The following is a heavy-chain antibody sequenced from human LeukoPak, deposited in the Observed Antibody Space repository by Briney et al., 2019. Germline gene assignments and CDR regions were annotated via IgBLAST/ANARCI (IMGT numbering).Heavy chain of an antibody. CDR2: IYTTGTT. CDR3: ARDPSLAR. Sequence: SETLSLTCTVSGDSITSYYRSWIRQPAGKGLEWIGRIYTTGTTNYNPSLKNRVTMSMDTFKNQFSLKLNSVTAADTAVYYCARDPSLARWGQGILVTVSS. V-gene: IGHV4-4*07. CDR1: GDSITSYY. J-gene: IGHJ4*02.